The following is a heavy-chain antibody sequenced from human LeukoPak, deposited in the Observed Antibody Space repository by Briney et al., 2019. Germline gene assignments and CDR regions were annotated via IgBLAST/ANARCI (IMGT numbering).Heavy chain of an antibody. CDR1: GGTFNNCT. CDR2: IGADNGYT. Sequence: ASVKVSCKASGGTFNNCTINWVRQVPGQGLEWMGWIGADNGYTIYADNLQGRVTVTTDTSTSIAHMELRSLRSDDTAVYYCARDPRRDESSNYYYIGWFDLWGQGTLVTVSS. D-gene: IGHD3-22*01. V-gene: IGHV1-18*01. J-gene: IGHJ5*01. CDR3: ARDPRRDESSNYYYIGWFDL.